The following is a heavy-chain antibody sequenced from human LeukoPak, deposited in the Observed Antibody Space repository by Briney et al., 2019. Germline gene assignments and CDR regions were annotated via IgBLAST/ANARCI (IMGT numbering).Heavy chain of an antibody. Sequence: PGGSLRLSCAASGFTFSSYEMNWVRQAPGKGLEWVSYISSSGSTIYYADSVKGRFTISRDNSKNTLYLQMNSLRAEDTAVYYCAKILSSGYYHPFDYWGQGTLVTVSS. CDR3: AKILSSGYYHPFDY. J-gene: IGHJ4*02. V-gene: IGHV3-48*03. CDR1: GFTFSSYE. CDR2: ISSSGSTI. D-gene: IGHD3-22*01.